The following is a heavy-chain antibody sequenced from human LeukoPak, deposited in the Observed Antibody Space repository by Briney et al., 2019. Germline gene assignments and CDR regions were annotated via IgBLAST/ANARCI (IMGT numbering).Heavy chain of an antibody. CDR3: ERVDVLRFLEWFDY. Sequence: ASVKVSCKASGYTFTGYYMHWVRQAPGQGLEWMGWINPNSGGTNYAQKFQGRVTMTRDTSISTAYMELSRLRSDDTAVYYCERVDVLRFLEWFDYWGQGTLVTVSS. D-gene: IGHD3-3*01. J-gene: IGHJ5*01. CDR1: GYTFTGYY. V-gene: IGHV1-2*02. CDR2: INPNSGGT.